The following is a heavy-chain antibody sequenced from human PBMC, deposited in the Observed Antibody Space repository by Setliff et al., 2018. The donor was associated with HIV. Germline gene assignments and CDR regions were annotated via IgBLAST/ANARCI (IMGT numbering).Heavy chain of an antibody. V-gene: IGHV1-18*01. CDR1: GFTLNSYG. CDR3: ARGGVADTGFDYYYYMDV. J-gene: IGHJ6*03. CDR2: ISAYNGNT. Sequence: ASVKVSCKASGFTLNSYGITWVRQAPGQGLQWMGWISAYNGNTNYAQKVQGRVTMTTDTSTSTAYMELRSLRSDDTAVYYCARGGVADTGFDYYYYMDVWGKGTTVTVSS. D-gene: IGHD2-15*01.